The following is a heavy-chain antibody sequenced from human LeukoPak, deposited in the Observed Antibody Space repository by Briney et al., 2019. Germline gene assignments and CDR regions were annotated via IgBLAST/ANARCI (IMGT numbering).Heavy chain of an antibody. V-gene: IGHV1-46*01. CDR3: ARGNSYNWNFRDWFDP. D-gene: IGHD1-7*01. Sequence: ASVKVSCKASGYTFTSYYMHWVRQAPGQGLEWMGWINPNSGGTNYAQNFQGRVTMTRDTSTSTVYMELGSLRSEDTAVYYCARGNSYNWNFRDWFDPWGQGTLVTVSS. J-gene: IGHJ5*02. CDR2: INPNSGGT. CDR1: GYTFTSYY.